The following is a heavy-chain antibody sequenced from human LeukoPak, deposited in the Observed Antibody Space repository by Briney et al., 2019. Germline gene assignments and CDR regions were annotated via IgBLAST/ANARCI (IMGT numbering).Heavy chain of an antibody. V-gene: IGHV3-23*01. D-gene: IGHD3-10*01. J-gene: IGHJ2*01. CDR2: ISGTFIT. Sequence: GGSLRLSCAASGFTFSSFAMRWVRQAPGKGLEWVSTISGTFITYHAESVKGRFTISRDNSKNTLHLQMNSLGADDTALYYCVHAGSGDFDLWGRGTLVTVST. CDR1: GFTFSSFA. CDR3: VHAGSGDFDL.